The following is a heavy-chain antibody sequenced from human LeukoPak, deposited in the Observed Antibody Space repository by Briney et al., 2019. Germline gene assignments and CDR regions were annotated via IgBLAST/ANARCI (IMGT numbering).Heavy chain of an antibody. CDR2: LSCNSGSI. CDR1: GFTFDDYD. V-gene: IGHV3-9*01. CDR3: ARVDYGGNYNYYYYYYMDV. J-gene: IGHJ6*03. Sequence: CRSLRLYCTASGFTFDDYDMRWVLQEPGKGLQWVLGLSCNSGSIRYADSVKGRFTISRDNAENSLYLQMDSLRAEDTAVYYCARVDYGGNYNYYYYYYMDVWGKGTTVTVSS. D-gene: IGHD4-23*01.